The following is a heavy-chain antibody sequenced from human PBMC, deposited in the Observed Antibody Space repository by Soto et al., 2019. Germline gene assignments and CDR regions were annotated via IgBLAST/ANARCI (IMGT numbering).Heavy chain of an antibody. D-gene: IGHD2-2*01. CDR1: GFTFSSYA. CDR2: ISGSGGST. CDR3: AKDSGRLVNVVVPAAMAGWRGYSGYDRGPWDY. J-gene: IGHJ4*02. V-gene: IGHV3-23*01. Sequence: EVQLLESGGGLVQPGGSLRLSCAASGFTFSSYAMSWVRQAPGKGLEWVSAISGSGGSTYYADSVKGRFTISRDNSKNTRYLQMNRLRAEDTVVYYLAKDSGRLVNVVVPAAMAGWRGYSGYDRGPWDYWGQGTLVTVSS.